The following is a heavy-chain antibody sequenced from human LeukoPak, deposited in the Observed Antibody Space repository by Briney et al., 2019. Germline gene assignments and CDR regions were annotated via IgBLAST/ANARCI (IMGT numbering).Heavy chain of an antibody. CDR2: IKEDGTET. D-gene: IGHD5-24*01. CDR3: AKEGRSLQTY. Sequence: GGSLRLSRAASGFMFSSNWMSWVRLAPGKGLEWVANIKEDGTETYYVDSVKGRFTISRDNAKNSLYLQMDSLRVEDTAVYYCAKEGRSLQTYWGQGTLVTVSS. V-gene: IGHV3-7*03. J-gene: IGHJ4*02. CDR1: GFMFSSNW.